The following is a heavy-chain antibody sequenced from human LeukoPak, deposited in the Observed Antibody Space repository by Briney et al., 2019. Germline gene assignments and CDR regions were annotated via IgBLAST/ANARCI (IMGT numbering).Heavy chain of an antibody. CDR3: AKDALSSSWAAFGY. Sequence: PGGSLRLSCAASGFTFSSYGMHWVRQAPGKGLEWVAFIRYDGSNKYYADSVKGRFTISRDNSKNTLYLQMNSLRAEDTAVYYCAKDALSSSWAAFGYWGQGTLVTVSS. CDR2: IRYDGSNK. CDR1: GFTFSSYG. D-gene: IGHD6-13*01. J-gene: IGHJ4*02. V-gene: IGHV3-30*02.